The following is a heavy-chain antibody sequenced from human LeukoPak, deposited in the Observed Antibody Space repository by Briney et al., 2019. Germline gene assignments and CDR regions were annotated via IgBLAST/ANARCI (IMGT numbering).Heavy chain of an antibody. CDR2: ISKSGVTI. CDR1: GRTFSSYA. Sequence: GGSLRLSCAASGRTFSSYAMKWVHQGPGKGLEWVAYISKSGVTIYHAESVKGRFTISRDNAKNSLYLQMDSLRAEDTAVYYCASATEAPGYWGQGTLVTVSS. D-gene: IGHD6-6*01. J-gene: IGHJ4*02. CDR3: ASATEAPGY. V-gene: IGHV3-48*03.